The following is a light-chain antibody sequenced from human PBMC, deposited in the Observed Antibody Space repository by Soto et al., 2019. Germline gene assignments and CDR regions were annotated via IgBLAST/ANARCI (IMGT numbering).Light chain of an antibody. V-gene: IGKV1-5*01. CDR3: QQYNSYST. CDR2: GAA. CDR1: QSISSR. J-gene: IGKJ1*01. Sequence: DIQMTHSPSTLSASVGDRVTNTCRASQSISSRLAWYQQKPGKAPKLLIYGAASLESGVPSRFGGSGSGTEFPLTISSLQPDDFATYYCQQYNSYSTFGQGTKVDI.